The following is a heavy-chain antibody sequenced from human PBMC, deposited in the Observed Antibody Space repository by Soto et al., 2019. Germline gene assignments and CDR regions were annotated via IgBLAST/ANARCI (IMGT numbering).Heavy chain of an antibody. CDR1: GGSISSSYW. D-gene: IGHD3-3*01. CDR2: IYHSGST. V-gene: IGHV4-4*02. J-gene: IGHJ4*02. CDR3: VTSLNYDFWRDGGRHYYFDY. Sequence: QVQLQESGPGLVTPSGTLSLTCAVSGGSISSSYWWNWVRQPPGKGLEWIGKIYHSGSTNYNPSHKNRVTISVDKSNTQFSLRLSSVTAADTAVYFCVTSLNYDFWRDGGRHYYFDYWGQGTLVTVSS.